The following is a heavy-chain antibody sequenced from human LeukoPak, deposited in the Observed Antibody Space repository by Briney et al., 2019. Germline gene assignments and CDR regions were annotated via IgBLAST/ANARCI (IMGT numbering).Heavy chain of an antibody. CDR3: AKDISFGGNPAFEH. D-gene: IGHD3-16*01. CDR1: GFTFSSYW. Sequence: GGSLRLSCAASGFTFSSYWMNWVRQAPGKGLVWISRINTDGSITTYPDSVKGRFTVSRDNARNSVYLQMSSLRPEDTAAYYCAKDISFGGNPAFEHWGQGIPVTVSS. V-gene: IGHV3-74*01. J-gene: IGHJ4*02. CDR2: INTDGSIT.